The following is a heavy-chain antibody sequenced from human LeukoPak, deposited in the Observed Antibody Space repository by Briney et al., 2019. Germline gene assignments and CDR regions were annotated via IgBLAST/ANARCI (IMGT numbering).Heavy chain of an antibody. V-gene: IGHV5-51*01. CDR2: IYPGNSDA. CDR1: GYSFTNYW. CDR3: VRQQDGGSSGDY. J-gene: IGHJ4*02. D-gene: IGHD4-23*01. Sequence: GESLKISCKGSGYSFTNYWIGWVRQMPGKGLEWMGIIYPGNSDARYSPSFRGQITMSADKSITTAYLQWSSLKASDTAMYYCVRQQDGGSSGDYWGQGTLVTVSS.